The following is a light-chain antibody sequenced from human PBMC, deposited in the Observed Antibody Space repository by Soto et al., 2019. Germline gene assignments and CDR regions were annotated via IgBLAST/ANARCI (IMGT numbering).Light chain of an antibody. V-gene: IGKV3-20*01. CDR1: QSVSSSY. CDR2: GAS. Sequence: EIVLTQSPGTLSLSPGERATLSCRASQSVSSSYLAWYQQKVGQAPRLLIYGASSRATGIPDRFSGSGSGTDFTLTISRLEAEDFAVYYCQQHGSSPQTFGQGTKVDIK. CDR3: QQHGSSPQT. J-gene: IGKJ1*01.